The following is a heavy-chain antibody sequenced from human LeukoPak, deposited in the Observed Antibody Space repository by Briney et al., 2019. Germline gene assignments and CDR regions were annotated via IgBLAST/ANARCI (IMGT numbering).Heavy chain of an antibody. CDR1: GYTFTSYG. J-gene: IGHJ6*02. V-gene: IGHV1-18*01. D-gene: IGHD3-10*01. CDR2: ISAYNGNT. CDR3: ARFTMVRGVITYYYYYGMDV. Sequence: ASVTVSCKASGYTFTSYGISWVRQAPGQGLEWMGWISAYNGNTNYAQKLQGRVTMTTDTSTSTAYMELRSLRSDDTAVYYCARFTMVRGVITYYYYYGMDVWGQGTTVTVSS.